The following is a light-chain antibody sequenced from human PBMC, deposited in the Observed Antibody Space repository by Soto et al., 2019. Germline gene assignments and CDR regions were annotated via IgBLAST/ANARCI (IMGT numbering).Light chain of an antibody. J-gene: IGKJ1*01. Sequence: DIQVTQSPSTLSASVGDRVTVTCRASQSISSWLAWYQQKPGKAPKLLIYDASTLESGVPSRFSGSGSGTEFTLTISSLQPDDFATYYCQQHSTYLWAFGQGTKVAIK. CDR2: DAS. CDR3: QQHSTYLWA. CDR1: QSISSW. V-gene: IGKV1-5*01.